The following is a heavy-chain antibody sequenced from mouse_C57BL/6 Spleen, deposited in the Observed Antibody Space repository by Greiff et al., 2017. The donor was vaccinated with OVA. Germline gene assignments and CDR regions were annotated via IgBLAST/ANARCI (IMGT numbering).Heavy chain of an antibody. CDR3: AQIRPHYDGNGDYFDY. Sequence: QVTLKESGPGILQPSQSLSLTCSFSGFSLSTSNMGIGWIRPPSGKGLEWLAHIWWNDDKYYNPSLKSRLTISKDTSNNQVFLKITSVDTADTATYYCAQIRPHYDGNGDYFDYWGQGTTLTVSS. J-gene: IGHJ2*01. CDR1: GFSLSTSNMG. V-gene: IGHV8-5*01. D-gene: IGHD1-1*01. CDR2: IWWNDDK.